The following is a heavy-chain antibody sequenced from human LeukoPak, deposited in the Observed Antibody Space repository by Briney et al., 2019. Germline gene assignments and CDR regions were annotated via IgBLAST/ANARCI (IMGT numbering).Heavy chain of an antibody. D-gene: IGHD6-13*01. V-gene: IGHV1-24*01. Sequence: ASVKVSCKVSVYTLTELSMHWVRQAPGKGLEWMGGFDPEDGETIYAQKFQGRVTMTEDTSTDTAYMELSSLRSEDTAVYYCAVGGIAAAGLYYYYVDVWGKGTTVTVSS. CDR3: AVGGIAAAGLYYYYVDV. CDR1: VYTLTELS. CDR2: FDPEDGET. J-gene: IGHJ6*03.